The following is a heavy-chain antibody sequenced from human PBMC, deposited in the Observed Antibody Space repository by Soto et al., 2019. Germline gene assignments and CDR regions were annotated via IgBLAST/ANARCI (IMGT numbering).Heavy chain of an antibody. CDR2: ISSSSSTI. D-gene: IGHD6-25*01. CDR3: ARVGRLALPANYYYYYMDV. CDR1: GFTFSSYS. J-gene: IGHJ6*03. V-gene: IGHV3-48*01. Sequence: GGSLRLSCAASGFTFSSYSMNWVRQAPGKGLEWVSYISSSSSTIYYADSVKGRFTISRDNAKNSLYLQMNSLRAEDTAVYYCARVGRLALPANYYYYYMDVWGKGTTVTVSS.